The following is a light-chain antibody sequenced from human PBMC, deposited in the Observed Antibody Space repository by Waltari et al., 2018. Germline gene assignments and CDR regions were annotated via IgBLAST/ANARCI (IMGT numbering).Light chain of an antibody. CDR1: PGIVNY. CDR3: QKYNAAPLI. Sequence: IQMTQSPSPLSASVGDRATITGRARPGIVNYFAWYQQKPGKVPRLLISSVSTLQSGVPSRFSGSGSGTEFTLTIAGLQPEDVATYYCQKYNAAPLIFGGGTKVEIK. CDR2: SVS. J-gene: IGKJ4*01. V-gene: IGKV1-27*01.